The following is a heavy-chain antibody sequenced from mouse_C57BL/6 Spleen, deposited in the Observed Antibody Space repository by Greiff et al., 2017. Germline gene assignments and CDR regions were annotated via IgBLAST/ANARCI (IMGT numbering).Heavy chain of an antibody. V-gene: IGHV5-4*01. J-gene: IGHJ1*03. CDR1: GFTFSSYA. D-gene: IGHD2-5*01. CDR3: ARGYSNYVGWYFDV. CDR2: ISDGGSYT. Sequence: EVQGVESGGGLVKPGGSLKLSCAASGFTFSSYAMSWVRQTPEKRLEWVATISDGGSYTYYPDNVKGRFTISRDNAKNNLYLQMSHLKSEDTAMYYCARGYSNYVGWYFDVWGTGTTVTGSS.